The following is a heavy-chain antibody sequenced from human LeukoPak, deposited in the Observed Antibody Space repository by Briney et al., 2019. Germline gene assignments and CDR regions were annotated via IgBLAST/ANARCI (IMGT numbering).Heavy chain of an antibody. D-gene: IGHD1-26*01. Sequence: PGGSLRLSCAASGFTFSGYDMNWVRQAPGKGLEWVSYISSSGTTMYYADSVRGRFTISRDNAKNSLYLQMNSLRAEDTAVYYCARGGSFFVYWGQGTLVTVSS. V-gene: IGHV3-48*03. CDR3: ARGGSFFVY. CDR1: GFTFSGYD. CDR2: ISSSGTTM. J-gene: IGHJ4*02.